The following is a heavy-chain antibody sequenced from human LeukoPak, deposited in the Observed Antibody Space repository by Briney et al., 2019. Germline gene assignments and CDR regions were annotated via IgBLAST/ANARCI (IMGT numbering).Heavy chain of an antibody. V-gene: IGHV1-69*05. CDR2: IIPIFGTA. CDR1: GGTFSSYA. J-gene: IGHJ4*02. D-gene: IGHD5-24*01. CDR3: ARDTRDGYNKLDY. Sequence: AVKVSCKASGGTFSSYAISWGRQAPGQGLGWMGGIIPIFGTANYAQKFQGRVTITTDESTSTAYMELRSLRSEDTPVYYCARDTRDGYNKLDYWGQGTLVTVSS.